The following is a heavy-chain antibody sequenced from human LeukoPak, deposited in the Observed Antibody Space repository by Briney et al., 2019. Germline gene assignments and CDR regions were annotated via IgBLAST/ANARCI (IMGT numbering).Heavy chain of an antibody. D-gene: IGHD2-2*01. V-gene: IGHV4-39*01. Sequence: SETLSLTCTVSGDSISSSSYYWGWIRQPPGKGLEWIVSIYYSGSTYYNPSLKSRVTISVDTSKNQFSLKLSSVTAADTAVYYCARSSVPAAASSYYYMDVWGKGTTVTVSS. CDR2: IYYSGST. J-gene: IGHJ6*03. CDR3: ARSSVPAAASSYYYMDV. CDR1: GDSISSSSYY.